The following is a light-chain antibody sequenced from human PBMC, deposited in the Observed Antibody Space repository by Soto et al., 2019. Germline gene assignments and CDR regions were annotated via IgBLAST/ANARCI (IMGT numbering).Light chain of an antibody. Sequence: QSALTQPPSPSGAPGQSVPISCTGTNSDVGGYDYVSWYQQHPGKAPKLMIYEVSKRPSGVPDRFSGSKSGNTASLTVSGLQAEDEADYYCSSYAGSNNVFGTGTKVTVL. CDR1: NSDVGGYDY. J-gene: IGLJ1*01. CDR2: EVS. V-gene: IGLV2-8*01. CDR3: SSYAGSNNV.